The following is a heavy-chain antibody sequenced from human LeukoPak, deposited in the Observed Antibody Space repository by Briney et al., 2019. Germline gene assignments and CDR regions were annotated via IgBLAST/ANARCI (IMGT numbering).Heavy chain of an antibody. D-gene: IGHD5/OR15-5a*01. CDR1: GFTFSSYA. CDR2: IGRNFPYFSSTK. Sequence: GGSLRLSCAASGFTFSSYAMSWVRQAPGKGLEWVSYIGRNFPYFSSTKHYADSVRGRFTISRDDAKNSLYLEINGLRAEDTAVYYCARDLLFRATSYFDQWGQGAPVTVSS. J-gene: IGHJ4*02. V-gene: IGHV3-48*01. CDR3: ARDLLFRATSYFDQ.